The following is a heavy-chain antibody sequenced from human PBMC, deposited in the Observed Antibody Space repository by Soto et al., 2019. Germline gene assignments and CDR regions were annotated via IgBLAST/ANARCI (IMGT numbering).Heavy chain of an antibody. Sequence: SETLSLTCSLSGGSINSSDHFWGWIRQTPGKGLEWIGSVYYTETTYYNPSLKSPATISVETSRNTFSLKVNSVTAADTGIYYCARQRVLSTNMFITSFDPWGQGTLVTVS. CDR1: GGSINSSDHF. J-gene: IGHJ5*02. V-gene: IGHV4-39*01. D-gene: IGHD3-10*02. CDR2: VYYTETT. CDR3: ARQRVLSTNMFITSFDP.